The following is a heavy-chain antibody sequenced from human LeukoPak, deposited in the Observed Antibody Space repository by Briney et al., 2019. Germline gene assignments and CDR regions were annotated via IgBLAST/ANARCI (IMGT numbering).Heavy chain of an antibody. V-gene: IGHV3-30*02. D-gene: IGHD6-13*01. Sequence: GGSLRLSCAASGFTFSSYGMHWVRQAPGKGLEWVAFIRYDGSNKYYADSVKGRFTISRDNSKNTLYLQMNSLRAEDTAVYYCARETAAGNGEIDYWGQGTLVTVSS. CDR2: IRYDGSNK. CDR3: ARETAAGNGEIDY. J-gene: IGHJ4*02. CDR1: GFTFSSYG.